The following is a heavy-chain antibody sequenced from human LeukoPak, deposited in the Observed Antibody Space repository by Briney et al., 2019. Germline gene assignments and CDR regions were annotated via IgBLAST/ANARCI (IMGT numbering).Heavy chain of an antibody. CDR2: ISGSGGST. CDR3: AKGPSSGSAIDY. V-gene: IGHV3-23*01. Sequence: GGSGRLSCAASGFTFSSYWMSWIRQAPGKGLEWVSAISGSGGSTYYADSVKGRFTISRDNSKNTLYLQMNSLRAEDTAVYYCAKGPSSGSAIDYWGQGTLVTVSS. D-gene: IGHD6-19*01. CDR1: GFTFSSYW. J-gene: IGHJ4*02.